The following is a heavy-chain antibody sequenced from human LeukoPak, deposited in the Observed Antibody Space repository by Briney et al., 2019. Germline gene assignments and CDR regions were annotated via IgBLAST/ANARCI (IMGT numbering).Heavy chain of an antibody. J-gene: IGHJ4*02. CDR2: INHSGST. CDR1: GGSFSGYY. V-gene: IGHV4-34*01. CDR3: ARAAYYYDSPFDY. Sequence: SETLSLTCAAYGGSFSGYYWSWIRQPPGKGLEWIGEINHSGSTNYNPSLKSRVTISVDTSKNQFSLKLSSVTAADTAVYYCARAAYYYDSPFDYWGQGTLVTVSS. D-gene: IGHD3-22*01.